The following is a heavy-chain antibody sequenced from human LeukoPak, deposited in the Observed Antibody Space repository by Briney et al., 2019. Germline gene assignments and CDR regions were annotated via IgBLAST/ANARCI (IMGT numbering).Heavy chain of an antibody. Sequence: SETLSLTCAVYGGSFSGYYWSWIRQPPGKGLEWIGEINHSGSTNYNPSLKSRVTISVDTSKNQFSLKLSSVTAADTAVYYCARDACSGGSCYDYFDYWGQGTLVTVSS. V-gene: IGHV4-34*01. J-gene: IGHJ4*02. CDR2: INHSGST. CDR3: ARDACSGGSCYDYFDY. D-gene: IGHD2-15*01. CDR1: GGSFSGYY.